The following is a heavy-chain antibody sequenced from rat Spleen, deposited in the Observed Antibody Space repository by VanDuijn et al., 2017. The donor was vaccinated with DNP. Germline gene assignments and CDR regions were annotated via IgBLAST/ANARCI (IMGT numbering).Heavy chain of an antibody. CDR1: GFSLTNFG. Sequence: QVQLKESGPGLVQPSETLSLTCTVSGFSLTNFGVSWARQPPGKGLEWIATISSGGDTDYNSALKSRLSISRDTSKSQVFLKMNSLQTEDTAIYYCTRDRDWYFDFWGPGTMVTVSS. CDR2: ISSGGDT. D-gene: IGHD4-3*01. J-gene: IGHJ1*01. CDR3: TRDRDWYFDF. V-gene: IGHV2-4*01.